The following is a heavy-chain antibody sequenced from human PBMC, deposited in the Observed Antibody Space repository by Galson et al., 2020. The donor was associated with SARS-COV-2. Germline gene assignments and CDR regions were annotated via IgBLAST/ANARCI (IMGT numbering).Heavy chain of an antibody. CDR2: MYHSGTT. V-gene: IGHV4-59*01. J-gene: IGHJ5*01. Sequence: ASETLSLTCTVSGVSISRYYWSWIRQAPGKSLEWIGYMYHSGTTRYNPSLKSRVTTSVDTSKNQFSLTLTSVTAADTAVYYCERGGSYVRNWFDSWGQGNPVTVAS. CDR3: ERGGSYVRNWFDS. CDR1: GVSISRYY. D-gene: IGHD3-16*01.